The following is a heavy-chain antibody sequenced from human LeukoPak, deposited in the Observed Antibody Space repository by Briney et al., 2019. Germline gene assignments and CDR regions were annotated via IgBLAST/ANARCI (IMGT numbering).Heavy chain of an antibody. CDR3: ATSNKYYDFWSGFPRYYYYYMDV. CDR2: FDPEGGET. V-gene: IGHV1-24*01. J-gene: IGHJ6*03. CDR1: GYTLTELS. D-gene: IGHD3-3*01. Sequence: ASVKVSCKVSGYTLTELSMHWVRQAPGKGLEWMGGFDPEGGETIYAQKFQGRVTMTEDTSTDTAYMELSSLRSEDTAVYYCATSNKYYDFWSGFPRYYYYYMDVWGKGTTVTVSS.